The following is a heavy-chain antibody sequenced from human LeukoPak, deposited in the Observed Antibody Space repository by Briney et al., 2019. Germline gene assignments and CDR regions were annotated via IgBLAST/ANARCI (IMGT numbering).Heavy chain of an antibody. CDR2: IYHSGST. D-gene: IGHD3-9*01. V-gene: IGHV4-38-2*01. Sequence: SETLSLTCAVSGYSISSGYYWGWIRQPPGKGLEWIGSIYHSGSTYYNPSLKSRVTISVDTSKNQFSLKLSSVTAADTAVYYCARVQAILTGGGYFDYWGQGTLVTVSS. CDR1: GYSISSGYY. J-gene: IGHJ4*02. CDR3: ARVQAILTGGGYFDY.